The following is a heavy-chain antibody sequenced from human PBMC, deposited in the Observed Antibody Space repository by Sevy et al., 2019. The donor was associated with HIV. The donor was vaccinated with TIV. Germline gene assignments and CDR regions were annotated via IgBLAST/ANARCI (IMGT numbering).Heavy chain of an antibody. V-gene: IGHV1-24*01. J-gene: IGHJ4*02. CDR1: GYTLSQLS. Sequence: ASVKVSCKVSGYTLSQLSMHWVRLAPGKGLEWMGSFDPEDDETIYAHKFQDRVTMTEDTSTNTAYMELSSLRSEDTAVYYCATTKDYYESSGDPFDYWGQGTLVTVSS. CDR2: FDPEDDET. D-gene: IGHD3-22*01. CDR3: ATTKDYYESSGDPFDY.